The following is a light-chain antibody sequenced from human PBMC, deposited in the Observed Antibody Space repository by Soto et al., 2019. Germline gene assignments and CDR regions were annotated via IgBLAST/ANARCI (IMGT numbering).Light chain of an antibody. CDR2: GAS. CDR3: QQYGNSPPGT. CDR1: QSVGNRH. J-gene: IGKJ5*01. Sequence: EPVLTQSPGTLYFSPGERATLSCRASQSVGNRHVAWYQQSRGLPPRLLIYGASNRANGIPDRFSGSGSGADFTLTISRLEPEDFAVYFCQQYGNSPPGTFGQGTRLEIK. V-gene: IGKV3-20*01.